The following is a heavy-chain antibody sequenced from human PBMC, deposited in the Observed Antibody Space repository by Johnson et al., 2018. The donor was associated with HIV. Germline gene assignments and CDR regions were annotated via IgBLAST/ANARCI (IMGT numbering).Heavy chain of an antibody. Sequence: QVQLVESGGGVVQPGRSLRLSCAASGITFSDYAMHWVRQAPGKGLEWVAVISYDGSNKYYADSVTGRFTISRDNSKNTLYLQMNSLRAEDTAVYYCARERWSTYYGAFDIWGQGTMVTVSS. CDR1: GITFSDYA. CDR3: ARERWSTYYGAFDI. D-gene: IGHD3-3*01. CDR2: ISYDGSNK. V-gene: IGHV3-30-3*01. J-gene: IGHJ3*02.